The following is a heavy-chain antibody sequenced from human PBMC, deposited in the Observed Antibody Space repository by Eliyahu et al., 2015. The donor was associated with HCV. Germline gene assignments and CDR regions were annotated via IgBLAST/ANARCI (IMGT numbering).Heavy chain of an antibody. J-gene: IGHJ6*02. CDR1: GGSFSRYY. Sequence: QVQLQQWGAGLLKPSETLSXTCVAHGGSFSRYYWSWIRQPPGKGLEWIGEINHGXDTNYNPSLKSRVTMSVDTSKNQFSLRLSSVTAADTAVYYCARQVIYYGMDVWGQGTTVSVSS. V-gene: IGHV4-34*01. D-gene: IGHD2-21*01. CDR2: INHGXDT. CDR3: ARQVIYYGMDV.